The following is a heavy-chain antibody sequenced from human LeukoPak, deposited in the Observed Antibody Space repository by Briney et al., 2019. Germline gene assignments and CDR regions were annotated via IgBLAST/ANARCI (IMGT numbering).Heavy chain of an antibody. V-gene: IGHV1-69*13. CDR2: IIPIFGTA. CDR1: GGTFSSYA. Sequence: SVKVSCKASGGTFSSYAISWVRQAPGQGLGWMGGIIPIFGTANYAQKFQGRVTITADESMSTAYMELSSLRSEDTAVYYCARDLGYCTNGVCHTRFDYWGQGTLVAVSS. J-gene: IGHJ4*02. D-gene: IGHD2-8*01. CDR3: ARDLGYCTNGVCHTRFDY.